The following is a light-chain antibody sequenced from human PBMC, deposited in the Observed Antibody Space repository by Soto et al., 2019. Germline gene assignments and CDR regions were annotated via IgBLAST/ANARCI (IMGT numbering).Light chain of an antibody. CDR3: QQYNSWPLT. Sequence: ELVLTQSPVTLSVSPGARATLSCRASQSVNSTLAWYQQKPGQAPRLLIYAASTGATGIPARFSGSGSGSDFTLTISSLQSEDFAVYYCQQYNSWPLTFGPGTKVDIK. CDR1: QSVNST. J-gene: IGKJ3*01. CDR2: AAS. V-gene: IGKV3-15*01.